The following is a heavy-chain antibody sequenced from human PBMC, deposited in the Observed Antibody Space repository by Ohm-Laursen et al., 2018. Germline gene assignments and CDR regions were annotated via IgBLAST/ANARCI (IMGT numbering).Heavy chain of an antibody. CDR2: ISSSGSTI. CDR3: ARGGRWKHAFDI. Sequence: SLRLSCTAAGFTFSDYYMSWIRQAPGKGLEWVSYISSSGSTIYYADSVKGRFTISRDNAKNSLYLQMNSLRAEDTAVYYCARGGRWKHAFDIWGQGTMVTVSS. CDR1: GFTFSDYY. J-gene: IGHJ3*02. V-gene: IGHV3-11*01. D-gene: IGHD2-15*01.